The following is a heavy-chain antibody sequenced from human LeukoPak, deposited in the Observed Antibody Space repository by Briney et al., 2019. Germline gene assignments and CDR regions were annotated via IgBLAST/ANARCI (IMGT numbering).Heavy chain of an antibody. D-gene: IGHD5-18*01. Sequence: PSETLSLTCTVSGGSVISGSYYWSWIRQPPGKELEWIGYIYYSGSTNYNPSLKSRVTISVDTSKNQFSLKLSSVTAADTAVYYCAAVVDTAMVNPFDYWGQGTLVTVSS. J-gene: IGHJ4*02. CDR2: IYYSGST. CDR3: AAVVDTAMVNPFDY. CDR1: GGSVISGSYY. V-gene: IGHV4-61*01.